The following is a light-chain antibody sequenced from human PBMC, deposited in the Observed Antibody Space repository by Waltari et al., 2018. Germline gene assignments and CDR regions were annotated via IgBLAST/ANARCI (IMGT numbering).Light chain of an antibody. Sequence: DIVLTQSPGTLSLSPGDSATLSCRASQSIGIYLAWYQQRPGQAPRLLMYHASSRATGIPDRFSGSGSGTDFSLTISRLDPEDFAVYYCQKYESLPATFGQGTKVEIK. J-gene: IGKJ1*01. CDR3: QKYESLPAT. CDR1: QSIGIY. V-gene: IGKV3-20*01. CDR2: HAS.